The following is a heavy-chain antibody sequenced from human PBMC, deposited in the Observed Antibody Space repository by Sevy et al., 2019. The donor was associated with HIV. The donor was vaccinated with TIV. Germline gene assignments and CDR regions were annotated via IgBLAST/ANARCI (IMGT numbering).Heavy chain of an antibody. CDR2: IFRSGDVT. J-gene: IGHJ3*01. D-gene: IGHD3-22*01. Sequence: GGSLRLSCTASVFTFSSYAMNWVRQAPGKGLEWVSTIFRSGDVTYYADSVKGRFTISRDNSRNTLYLQMNSLGADDTAVYYCAGARYGSSGSFDAFDVWGQGTMVTVSS. V-gene: IGHV3-23*01. CDR3: AGARYGSSGSFDAFDV. CDR1: VFTFSSYA.